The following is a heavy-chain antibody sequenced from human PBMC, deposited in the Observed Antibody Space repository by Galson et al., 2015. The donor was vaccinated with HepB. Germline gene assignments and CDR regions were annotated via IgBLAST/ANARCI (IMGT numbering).Heavy chain of an antibody. CDR1: GGTFSSYG. J-gene: IGHJ3*02. Sequence: SVKVSCKASGGTFSSYGISWVRQAPGQGLEWMGGIIPIFNTTTHTQKFQGRVTITADEATNTAYLETSSLGFEDTAVYYCASLSNFRFLADAFDIWGQGTMVTVSS. D-gene: IGHD3-3*01. CDR2: IIPIFNTT. V-gene: IGHV1-69*13. CDR3: ASLSNFRFLADAFDI.